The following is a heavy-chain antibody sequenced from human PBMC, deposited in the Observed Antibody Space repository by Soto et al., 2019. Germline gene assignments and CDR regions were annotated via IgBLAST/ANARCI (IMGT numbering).Heavy chain of an antibody. Sequence: GGSLRLSCVASGFTFSSYAMSWVRQAPGKGLEWVSAIFFTGGRTFYADSVKGRFTISRDNSKNTLYLQMNSLRAEDTAVYYCAKDWIFDYWGQGTPVTVSS. J-gene: IGHJ4*02. CDR3: AKDWIFDY. CDR2: IFFTGGRT. V-gene: IGHV3-23*01. CDR1: GFTFSSYA. D-gene: IGHD2-2*03.